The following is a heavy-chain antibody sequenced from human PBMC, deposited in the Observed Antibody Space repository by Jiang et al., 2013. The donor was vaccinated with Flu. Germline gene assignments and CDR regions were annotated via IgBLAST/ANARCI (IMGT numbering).Heavy chain of an antibody. D-gene: IGHD6-19*01. CDR3: ASLKSGDGWYGKYFFDY. CDR1: GGSISNSY. V-gene: IGHV4-59*08. Sequence: PGLVKPSETLSLTCTVSGGSISNSYWSWIRQSPGKGLEWIGYVHYSGDIAYNPSLKSRLTISLDTSKNQFSLSLTSVTAADTAVYFCASLKSGDGWYGKYFFDYWGLGTVVTVSS. CDR2: VHYSGDI. J-gene: IGHJ4*02.